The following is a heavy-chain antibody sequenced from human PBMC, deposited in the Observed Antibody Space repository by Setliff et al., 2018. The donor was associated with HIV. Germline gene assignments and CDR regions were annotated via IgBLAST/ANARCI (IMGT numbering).Heavy chain of an antibody. CDR2: IWHDGSNE. CDR3: AASADGDCATTSCTNWFDP. V-gene: IGHV3-33*01. CDR1: GFTFSNYG. J-gene: IGHJ5*02. D-gene: IGHD2-21*01. Sequence: GGSLRLSCAASGFTFSNYGMHWVRQAPGKGLEWVAVIWHDGSNEFHADSVKGRFTISRDDSKSTAYLQLSSLKVDDTAMYFCAASADGDCATTSCTNWFDPWGQGTLVTVS.